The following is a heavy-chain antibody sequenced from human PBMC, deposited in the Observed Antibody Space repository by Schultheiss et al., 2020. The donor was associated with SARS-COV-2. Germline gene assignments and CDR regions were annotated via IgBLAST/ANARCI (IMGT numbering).Heavy chain of an antibody. V-gene: IGHV4-30-4*01. CDR3: ARVVEQWLAFDY. D-gene: IGHD6-19*01. Sequence: SETLSLTCTVSGGSISSGDYYWSWIRQPPGKGLEWIGEIYHSGSTNYNPSLKSRVTISVDKSKNQFSLKLSSVTAADTAVYYCARVVEQWLAFDYWGQGTLVTVSS. CDR2: IYHSGST. J-gene: IGHJ4*02. CDR1: GGSISSGDYY.